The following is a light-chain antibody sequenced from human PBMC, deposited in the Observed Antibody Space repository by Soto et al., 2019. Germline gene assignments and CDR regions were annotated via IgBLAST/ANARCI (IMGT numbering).Light chain of an antibody. CDR2: AAS. V-gene: IGKV1-9*01. CDR1: QGISSY. J-gene: IGKJ1*01. Sequence: DIQLTQSPSFMSASVGDRVTITCRASQGISSYLAWYQQKPGKAPKLLIYAASTLQSGVPSRFSGSGSGTEFTLTISSLQPEDFGTYYCQQYNSYSWTVGQVTQVDIK. CDR3: QQYNSYSWT.